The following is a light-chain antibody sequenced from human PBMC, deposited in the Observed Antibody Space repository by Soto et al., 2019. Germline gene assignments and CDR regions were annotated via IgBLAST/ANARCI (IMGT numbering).Light chain of an antibody. V-gene: IGLV2-14*01. CDR1: SSDIGAYDY. J-gene: IGLJ3*02. Sequence: QSALTQPASVSGSPGQSITISCTGTSSDIGAYDYVFWYQQHPGRAPKALIYEVIHRPSGVSNHFSGSKSGNTASLTISGLQAEDEADYYCSSHTSSNTLVFGGGTKLTVL. CDR2: EVI. CDR3: SSHTSSNTLV.